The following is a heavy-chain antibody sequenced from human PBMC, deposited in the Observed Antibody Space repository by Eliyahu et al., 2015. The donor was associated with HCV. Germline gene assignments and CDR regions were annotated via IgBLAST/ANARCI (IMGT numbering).Heavy chain of an antibody. J-gene: IGHJ5*02. CDR1: GGSITTYX. Sequence: QVQLQESGPGLVKPSETLSLTCTVSGGSITTYXWSWIRQPPGKGLEWIGYIHYSGSTNYNPSLKSRVTISLDTSKNQFSLKLTSVTAADTAMYYCASGGGGIAVTGTGGWFDPWGQGTLVTVSS. CDR2: IHYSGST. CDR3: ASGGGGIAVTGTGGWFDP. D-gene: IGHD6-19*01. V-gene: IGHV4-59*01.